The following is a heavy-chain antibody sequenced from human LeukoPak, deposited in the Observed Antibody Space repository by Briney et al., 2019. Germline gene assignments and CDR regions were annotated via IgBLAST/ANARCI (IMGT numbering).Heavy chain of an antibody. J-gene: IGHJ3*02. Sequence: ASVKVSCKASGYTFTSYGISWVRQAPGQGLEWMGWISAYNGNANYAQKLQGRVTITRNTSISTAYMELSSLRSGDTAVYYCARGGFTLGVSDAFDIWGQGTMVTVSS. CDR1: GYTFTSYG. CDR2: ISAYNGNA. CDR3: ARGGFTLGVSDAFDI. V-gene: IGHV1-18*01.